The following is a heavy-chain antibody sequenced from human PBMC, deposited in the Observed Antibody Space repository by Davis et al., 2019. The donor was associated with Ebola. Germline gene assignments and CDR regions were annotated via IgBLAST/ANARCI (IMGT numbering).Heavy chain of an antibody. J-gene: IGHJ6*02. CDR3: ARDEGYDYGDYISGMDV. V-gene: IGHV3-33*08. CDR1: GFTFSSYG. CDR2: IWYDGSNK. D-gene: IGHD4-17*01. Sequence: PGGSLRLSCAASGFTFSSYGMHWVRQAPGKGLEWVAVIWYDGSNKYYADSVKGRFTISRDNSKNTLYLQMNSLRAEDTAVYYCARDEGYDYGDYISGMDVWGQGTTVTVSS.